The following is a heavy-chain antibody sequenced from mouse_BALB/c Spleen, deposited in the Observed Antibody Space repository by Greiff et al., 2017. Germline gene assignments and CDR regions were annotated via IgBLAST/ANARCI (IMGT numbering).Heavy chain of an antibody. CDR2: IYPGDGDT. CDR1: GYAFSSSW. Sequence: QVQLQQSGPELVKPGASVKISCKASGYAFSSSWMNWVKQRPGQGLEWIGRIYPGDGDTNYNGKFKGKATLTADKSSSTAYMQLSSLTSVDSAVYFCARAGPDYAMDYWGQGTSVTVSS. J-gene: IGHJ4*01. CDR3: ARAGPDYAMDY. V-gene: IGHV1-82*01.